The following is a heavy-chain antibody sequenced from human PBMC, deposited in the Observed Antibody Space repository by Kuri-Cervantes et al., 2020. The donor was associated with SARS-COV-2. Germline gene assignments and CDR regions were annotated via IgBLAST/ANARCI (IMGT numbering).Heavy chain of an antibody. V-gene: IGHV3-9*01. CDR3: AKESWYEDSRLGYFDL. CDR1: GFTFDDYA. D-gene: IGHD2-15*01. J-gene: IGHJ2*01. Sequence: GGSLRLSCAASGFTFDDYAMHWVRQAPGKGLEWVSGISWNSGSIGYADSVKGRFTISRDNAKNSLYLQMNSLRAEDTALYYCAKESWYEDSRLGYFDLLGRGTLVTVSS. CDR2: ISWNSGSI.